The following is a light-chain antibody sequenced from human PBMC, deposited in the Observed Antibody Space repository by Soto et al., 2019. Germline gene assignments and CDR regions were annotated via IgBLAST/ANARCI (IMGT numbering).Light chain of an antibody. CDR1: QSIYINS. V-gene: IGKV3-20*01. J-gene: IGKJ3*01. CDR2: AAT. CDR3: QQYGGSPFA. Sequence: EIVLTQSPGTLSLSPGERATLSCRASQSIYINSLAWYQHKRGQAPRLLIYAATVRATAVPDRFNGSGSGTDFALTISRLEPKDSAMYYCQQYGGSPFAFGPGTKLDVE.